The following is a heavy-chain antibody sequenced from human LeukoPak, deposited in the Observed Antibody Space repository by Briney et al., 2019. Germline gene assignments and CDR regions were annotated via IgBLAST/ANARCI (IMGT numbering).Heavy chain of an antibody. D-gene: IGHD6-13*01. CDR2: IYYSGST. J-gene: IGHJ4*02. V-gene: IGHV4-59*01. CDR3: ARASDHSSSWYKDYFDY. Sequence: SETLSLTCTVSGGSISSYYWSWIRQPPGKGLEWIGYIYYSGSTNYNPSLKSRVTISVDTSKNQFSLKLSSVTAADTAVYYCARASDHSSSWYKDYFDYWGQGTLVTVSS. CDR1: GGSISSYY.